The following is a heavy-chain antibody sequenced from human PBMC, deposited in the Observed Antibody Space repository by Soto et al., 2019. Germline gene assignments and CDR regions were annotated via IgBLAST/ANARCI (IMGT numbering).Heavy chain of an antibody. CDR2: SNTSGSGGTT. CDR1: GFTFNMYW. Sequence: GGSLRLSCAASGFTFNMYWMHWVRQAPGEGLEWVSVSNTSGSGGTTYYADSVKGRFTISRDNSKNTLYLQMNSLRAEDTAVYYCAKDRGSQIQYYYEISSAFDIWGQGTMVTVSS. CDR3: AKDRGSQIQYYYEISSAFDI. D-gene: IGHD3-22*01. V-gene: IGHV3-23*01. J-gene: IGHJ3*02.